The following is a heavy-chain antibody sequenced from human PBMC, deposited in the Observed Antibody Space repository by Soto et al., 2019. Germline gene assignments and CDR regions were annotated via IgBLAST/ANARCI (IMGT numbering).Heavy chain of an antibody. D-gene: IGHD2-15*01. CDR1: GFTFTSTA. CDR2: IVVGSGNT. Sequence: SVKVSCKASGFTFTSTAMHWVRQARGQRLEWIGWIVVGSGNTNYAQKFQERVTITRDMSTSTAYMELSSLRSEDTAVYYCAADRCSGGSCSPDYWGQGTLVTVSS. J-gene: IGHJ4*02. V-gene: IGHV1-58*02. CDR3: AADRCSGGSCSPDY.